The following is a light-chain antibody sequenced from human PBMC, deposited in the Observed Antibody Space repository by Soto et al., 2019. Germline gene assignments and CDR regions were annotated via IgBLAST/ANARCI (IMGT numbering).Light chain of an antibody. CDR2: VNSDGSH. V-gene: IGLV4-69*01. CDR3: QTWGTGIRV. Sequence: QLVLNQSPSASASLGASVKLTCTLSSGHSNYAIAWHQQQPEKGPRYLMKVNSDGSHRKGDGIPDRFSGSSSGAQRYLTISSLQSEDEADYYCQTWGTGIRVFGTGTKVTVL. J-gene: IGLJ1*01. CDR1: SGHSNYA.